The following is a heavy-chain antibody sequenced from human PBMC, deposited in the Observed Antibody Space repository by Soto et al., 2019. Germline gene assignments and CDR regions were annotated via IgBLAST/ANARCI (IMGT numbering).Heavy chain of an antibody. CDR3: ARDHQTYYYDSSGLLMDV. D-gene: IGHD3-22*01. V-gene: IGHV1-69*13. CDR1: GGTFSSYA. Sequence: SVKVSCKASGGTFSSYAISWVRQAPGQGLEWMGGIIPIFGTANYAQKFQGRVTITADESTSTAYMELSSLRSEDTAVYYCARDHQTYYYDSSGLLMDVWGQGTTVTVSS. J-gene: IGHJ6*02. CDR2: IIPIFGTA.